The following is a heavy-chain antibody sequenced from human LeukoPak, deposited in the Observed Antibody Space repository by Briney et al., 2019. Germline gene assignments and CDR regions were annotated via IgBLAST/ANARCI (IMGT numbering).Heavy chain of an antibody. CDR2: VNTVSSYI. Sequence: GGSLRLSCAASGFTFSDYSMNWVRQAPGKGLEWVASVNTVSSYIYYADSMRGRFTISRDNAKNLLFLQMNSLRAEDTAVYYCARLRRNSDRSDFFYYYDHWGQGTLVTVSS. CDR1: GFTFSDYS. J-gene: IGHJ4*02. V-gene: IGHV3-21*01. D-gene: IGHD3-22*01. CDR3: ARLRRNSDRSDFFYYYDH.